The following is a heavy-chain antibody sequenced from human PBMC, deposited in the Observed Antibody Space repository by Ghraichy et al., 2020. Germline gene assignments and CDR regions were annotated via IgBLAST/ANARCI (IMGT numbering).Heavy chain of an antibody. Sequence: SETLSLTCTVSGYSISRGYYWGWIRQPPGKGLEWIGSFSHSGTTYYNPALKSRVTISVDTSKKQFSLKVSSVTAADTAVYYCARGSKVVLIGATPFDYWGQGMLVTVSS. J-gene: IGHJ4*02. CDR2: FSHSGTT. CDR3: ARGSKVVLIGATPFDY. CDR1: GYSISRGYY. V-gene: IGHV4-38-2*02. D-gene: IGHD2-15*01.